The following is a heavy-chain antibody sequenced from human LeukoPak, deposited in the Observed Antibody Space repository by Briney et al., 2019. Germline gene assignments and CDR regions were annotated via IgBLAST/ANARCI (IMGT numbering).Heavy chain of an antibody. CDR1: GYSISSGYY. D-gene: IGHD6-19*01. J-gene: IGHJ4*02. V-gene: IGHV4-38-2*02. CDR3: ARAAAVAPFDY. CDR2: IYHSGST. Sequence: PSETLSLTCTVSGYSISSGYYWGWIRQPPGKGLEWIGSIYHSGSTYYNPSLKSRVTISVDTSKNQFSLKLSSVTAADTAVYYCARAAAVAPFDYWGQGTLVTVSS.